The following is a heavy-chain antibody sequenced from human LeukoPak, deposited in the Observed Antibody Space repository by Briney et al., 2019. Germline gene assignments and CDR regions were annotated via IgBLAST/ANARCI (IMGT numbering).Heavy chain of an antibody. CDR3: ARALLTTVTEGP. J-gene: IGHJ5*02. CDR2: ISAYNGNT. D-gene: IGHD4-17*01. V-gene: IGHV1-18*04. Sequence: ASVKVSCKASGYTFTGYYMHWVRQAPGQGLEWMGWISAYNGNTNYAQKLQGRVTMTTDTSTSTAYMELRSLRSDDTAVYYCARALLTTVTEGPWGQGTLVTVSS. CDR1: GYTFTGYY.